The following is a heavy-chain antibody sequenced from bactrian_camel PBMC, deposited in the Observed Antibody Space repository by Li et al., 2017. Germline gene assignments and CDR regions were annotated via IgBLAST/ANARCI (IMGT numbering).Heavy chain of an antibody. Sequence: QLVESGGGSVQAGGSLRLSCYISGYATSSKCVAWFRQAPGKEREGVAAIDSDGDISYADSVKGRFTISRDNAKDTLYLQMNSLKIEDTAVYYCALGSSRQATMTARGKGTQVTVS. V-gene: IGHV3S53*01. CDR1: GYATSSKC. CDR2: IDSDGDI. J-gene: IGHJ4*01. D-gene: IGHD3*01.